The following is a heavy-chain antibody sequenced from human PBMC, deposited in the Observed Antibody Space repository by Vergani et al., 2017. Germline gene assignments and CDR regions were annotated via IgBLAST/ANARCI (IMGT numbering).Heavy chain of an antibody. Sequence: QVRLVESGGGVVQTGGSLRLSCEASGFTFSDYNMHWVRQAPGKGLEWVAVIWYDGATRYMADAVKGRFTISRDNSKNTVNLQMNRLRADDTAVYFCAKEFCGTGNCYGWNHLEVWGEGTSVTVSS. J-gene: IGHJ6*04. CDR3: AKEFCGTGNCYGWNHLEV. CDR2: IWYDGATR. V-gene: IGHV3-33*03. CDR1: GFTFSDYN. D-gene: IGHD1-1*01.